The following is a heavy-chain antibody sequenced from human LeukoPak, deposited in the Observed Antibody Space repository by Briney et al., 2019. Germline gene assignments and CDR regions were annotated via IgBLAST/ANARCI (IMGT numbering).Heavy chain of an antibody. CDR3: ARDFPRNYYGSGSYTRWFDP. J-gene: IGHJ5*02. D-gene: IGHD3-10*01. CDR1: GGSISSYY. CDR2: IYYSGST. V-gene: IGHV4-59*01. Sequence: PSETLSLTCTVSGGSISSYYWSWIRQPPGKGLEWIGYIYYSGSTNYNPSLKSRVTISVDTSKNQFSLRLGSVTAADTAAYYCARDFPRNYYGSGSYTRWFDPWGQGTLVTVSS.